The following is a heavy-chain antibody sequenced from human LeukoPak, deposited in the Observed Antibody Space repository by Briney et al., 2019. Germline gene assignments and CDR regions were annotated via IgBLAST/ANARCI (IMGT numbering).Heavy chain of an antibody. Sequence: GGSLRLSCAASGFTLSSCWMTWFRQAPGKGLEWVANINQDGSVERFVDSVKGRFTISKDNAKNSLYLQMNSLRAEDTAVYYCARVYSSSSGKNAFDIWGQGTMVTVSS. CDR3: ARVYSSSSGKNAFDI. CDR1: GFTLSSCW. D-gene: IGHD6-6*01. CDR2: INQDGSVE. V-gene: IGHV3-7*03. J-gene: IGHJ3*02.